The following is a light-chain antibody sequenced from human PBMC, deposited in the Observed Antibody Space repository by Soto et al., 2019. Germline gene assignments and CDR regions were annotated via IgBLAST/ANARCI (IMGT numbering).Light chain of an antibody. V-gene: IGKV3-11*01. Sequence: EIVLTQSPATLSLSPGERATLSCRASQSVSSYLAWYQQKPGQAPRLLIYDASNRAAGIPARCSGSGSVTDFTLTSSSLEPEDFAVYYCQQRSNWLPYNFGQGTKLEIK. CDR1: QSVSSY. CDR2: DAS. J-gene: IGKJ2*01. CDR3: QQRSNWLPYN.